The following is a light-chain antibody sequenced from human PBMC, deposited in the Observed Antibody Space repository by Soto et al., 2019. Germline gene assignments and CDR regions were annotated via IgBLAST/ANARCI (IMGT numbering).Light chain of an antibody. V-gene: IGLV1-47*01. J-gene: IGLJ1*01. Sequence: QSVLTQAPSVSGTPGQRVTISCSGSSSNIGSNSVYWYQHLTGTAPKLLIYRNNQRPSGVPDRISGSKSDTSASLAISGPRSEDEADYYCATWDDSLSGFVFGTGTKVTVL. CDR2: RNN. CDR1: SSNIGSNS. CDR3: ATWDDSLSGFV.